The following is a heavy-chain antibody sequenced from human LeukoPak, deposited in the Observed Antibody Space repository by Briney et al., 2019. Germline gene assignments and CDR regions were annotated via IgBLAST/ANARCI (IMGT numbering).Heavy chain of an antibody. D-gene: IGHD1-26*01. J-gene: IGHJ4*02. CDR2: ISAYNGKT. V-gene: IGHV1-18*01. CDR3: ARGGALTSFDS. Sequence: ASVKVSCKASGFAFTSYGISWVRQAPGQGLEWMGWISAYNGKTNYAQKLQGRVTMTTDTSTSTAYMDLRSLRSDDTAVYYCARGGALTSFDSWGQGTLITVSS. CDR1: GFAFTSYG.